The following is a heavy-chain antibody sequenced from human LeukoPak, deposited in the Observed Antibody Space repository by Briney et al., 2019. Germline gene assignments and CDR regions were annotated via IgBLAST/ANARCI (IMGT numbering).Heavy chain of an antibody. CDR2: ISSSSTYV. CDR3: ARVITDAFDT. CDR1: GFTFSSYS. D-gene: IGHD1-14*01. V-gene: IGHV3-21*01. J-gene: IGHJ3*02. Sequence: GGSLRLSCAASGFTFSSYSVNWVRQAPGKGLEWVSSISSSSTYVYYADSVKGRFTISRDNAKNSLYLQMNILRAEDTAVYYCARVITDAFDTWGQGTMVTVS.